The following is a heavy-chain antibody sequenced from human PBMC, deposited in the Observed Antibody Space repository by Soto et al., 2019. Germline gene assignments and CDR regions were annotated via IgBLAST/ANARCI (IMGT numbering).Heavy chain of an antibody. V-gene: IGHV4-61*01. CDR1: GGSVSSGSYY. D-gene: IGHD4-17*01. J-gene: IGHJ6*02. CDR3: AREPPTVTLYYFYALDV. Sequence: QVQLQESGPGLVKPSETLSLTCTVSGGSVSSGSYYWSWIRQPPGKGLEWIGYISYSGSTNYNPSLPGRLPISVGTSTTQFSLKLSSVTAADTAVYYCAREPPTVTLYYFYALDVWGQGTTVTVSS. CDR2: ISYSGST.